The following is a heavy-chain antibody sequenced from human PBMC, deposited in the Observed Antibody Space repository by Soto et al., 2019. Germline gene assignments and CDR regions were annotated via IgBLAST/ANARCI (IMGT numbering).Heavy chain of an antibody. J-gene: IGHJ4*02. CDR1: GFTFSSYG. Sequence: GGSLRLSCAASGFTFSSYGMHWVRQAPGKGLEWVAVIWYDGSNKYYADSVKGRFTISRDNSKNTLYLQMNSLRAEDTAVYYCATYYGSGSYHSYWGQGTLVTVSS. CDR3: ATYYGSGSYHSY. D-gene: IGHD3-10*01. CDR2: IWYDGSNK. V-gene: IGHV3-33*01.